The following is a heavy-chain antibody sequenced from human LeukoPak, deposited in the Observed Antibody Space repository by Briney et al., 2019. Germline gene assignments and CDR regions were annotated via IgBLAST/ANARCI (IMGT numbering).Heavy chain of an antibody. CDR3: AREAFNYGDHYFDY. Sequence: GGSLRLSCADSGFTLSSYWMHWVRQAPGKGLVWVSRMNSDGSSTTYADSVKGRFTISRDNAKNTLYLQMNSLRAEDTAVYYCAREAFNYGDHYFDYWGQGTLVTVSS. J-gene: IGHJ4*02. CDR1: GFTLSSYW. D-gene: IGHD4-17*01. V-gene: IGHV3-74*01. CDR2: MNSDGSST.